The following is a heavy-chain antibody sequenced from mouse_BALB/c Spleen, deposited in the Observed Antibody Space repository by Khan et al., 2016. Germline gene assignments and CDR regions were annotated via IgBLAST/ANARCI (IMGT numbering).Heavy chain of an antibody. D-gene: IGHD2-10*02. Sequence: QIQLVQSGPELKKPGETVKISCKASGYTFTDYSMHWVQQAPGKGLKWMGWINTETGEPTYADDFQGRFVFSLETAVSTAEWQINDLKNEDTPTCCCARMEYGNCPDYWGQGATVTVCS. J-gene: IGHJ2*01. V-gene: IGHV9-2-1*01. CDR1: GYTFTDYS. CDR2: INTETGEP. CDR3: ARMEYGNCPDY.